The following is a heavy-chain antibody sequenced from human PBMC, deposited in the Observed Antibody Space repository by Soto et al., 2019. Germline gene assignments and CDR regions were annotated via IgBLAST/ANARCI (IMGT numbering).Heavy chain of an antibody. Sequence: SVKVSCKASGGTFSRYAISWVRQAPGQGLEWMGGIIPIFGTANYAQKFQGRVTITADESTSTAYMELSSLRSEDTAVYYCARDPVAPPLVRGFESWGQGTMVTVAS. CDR2: IIPIFGTA. CDR3: ARDPVAPPLVRGFES. V-gene: IGHV1-69*13. CDR1: GGTFSRYA. J-gene: IGHJ3*02. D-gene: IGHD6-6*01.